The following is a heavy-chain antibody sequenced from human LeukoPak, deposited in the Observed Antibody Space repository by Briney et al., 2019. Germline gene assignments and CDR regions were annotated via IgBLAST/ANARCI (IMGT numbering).Heavy chain of an antibody. D-gene: IGHD4-17*01. V-gene: IGHV3-30*18. CDR2: ISYDGSNK. CDR3: AELLYGDSTFDY. J-gene: IGHJ4*02. CDR1: GFTFSSYG. Sequence: GGSLRLSCAASGFTFSSYGMHWVRQAPGKGLEWVAVISYDGSNKYYADSVKGRFTISRDNSKNTLYLQMNSLRAEDTAVYYCAELLYGDSTFDYWGQGTLVTVSS.